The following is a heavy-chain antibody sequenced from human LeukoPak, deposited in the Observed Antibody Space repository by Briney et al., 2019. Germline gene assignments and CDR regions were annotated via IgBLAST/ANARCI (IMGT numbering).Heavy chain of an antibody. Sequence: ASVKVSCKASGYTFTSYYMHWVRQAPGQGLEWMGWINPNSGGTNYAQKFQGRVTMTRDTSISTAYMELSRLRSDDTAVYYCARGRGAQYSSGWYIDYFDYWGQGTLVTVSS. CDR2: INPNSGGT. J-gene: IGHJ4*02. D-gene: IGHD6-19*01. CDR1: GYTFTSYY. V-gene: IGHV1-2*02. CDR3: ARGRGAQYSSGWYIDYFDY.